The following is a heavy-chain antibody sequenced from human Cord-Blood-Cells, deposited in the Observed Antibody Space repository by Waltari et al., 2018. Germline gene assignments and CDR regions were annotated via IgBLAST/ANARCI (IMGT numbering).Heavy chain of an antibody. CDR2: ISSSSSYI. J-gene: IGHJ3*02. CDR3: ARDFLEWFSLFDI. Sequence: EVQLVESGGGLVKPGGSLRLSCAASGFTFSSYSMNWVRQAPGKVREWGSSISSSSSYIYYADSVKGRFTISRDNAKNSLYLQMNSLRAEDTAVYYCARDFLEWFSLFDIWGQGTMVTVSS. D-gene: IGHD3-3*01. V-gene: IGHV3-21*01. CDR1: GFTFSSYS.